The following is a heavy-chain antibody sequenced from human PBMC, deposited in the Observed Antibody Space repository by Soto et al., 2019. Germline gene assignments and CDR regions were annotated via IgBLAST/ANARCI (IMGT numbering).Heavy chain of an antibody. D-gene: IGHD6-13*01. CDR1: GGSISPYY. CDR3: ARKGAAASYAHYYMDV. J-gene: IGHJ6*03. V-gene: IGHV4-59*01. Sequence: SETLSLTCTVSGGSISPYYWSWIRQPPGKGLEWIGYVYYSGNTNYNPSLESRVTISVHTSRNRFSLNLTSATAADTAVYYCARKGAAASYAHYYMDVWGRGTAVTVSS. CDR2: VYYSGNT.